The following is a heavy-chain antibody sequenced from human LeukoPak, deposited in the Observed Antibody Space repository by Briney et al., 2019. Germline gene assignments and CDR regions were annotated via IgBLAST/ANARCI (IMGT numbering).Heavy chain of an antibody. CDR2: IIPIFGTA. CDR1: GGTFSSYA. D-gene: IGHD3-10*01. V-gene: IGHV1-69*06. Sequence: SVKVSCKASGGTFSSYAISWVRQAPGQGLEWMGGIIPIFGTANYAQKFQGRVTITADKSTSTAYMELSSLRSEDTAMYYCARDPGFGEKWFEAFDIWGQGTMVTVSS. J-gene: IGHJ3*02. CDR3: ARDPGFGEKWFEAFDI.